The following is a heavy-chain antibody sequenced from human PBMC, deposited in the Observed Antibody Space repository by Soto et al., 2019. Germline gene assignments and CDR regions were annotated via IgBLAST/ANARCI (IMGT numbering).Heavy chain of an antibody. CDR3: ARGFGFGYCSSTSCYGRGYYYYYYYMDV. J-gene: IGHJ6*03. D-gene: IGHD2-2*01. CDR1: GGSFSGYY. CDR2: INHSGST. V-gene: IGHV4-34*01. Sequence: SETLSLTCAVYGGSFSGYYWSWIRQPPGKGLEWIGEINHSGSTNYNPSLKSRVTISVDTSKNQFSLKLSSVTAADTAVYYCARGFGFGYCSSTSCYGRGYYYYYYYMDVWGKGTTVTVSS.